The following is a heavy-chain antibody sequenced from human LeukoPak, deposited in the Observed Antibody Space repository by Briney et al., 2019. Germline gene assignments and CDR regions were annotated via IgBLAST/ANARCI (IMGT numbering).Heavy chain of an antibody. CDR2: IYYSGST. D-gene: IGHD2-2*01. V-gene: IGHV4-30-4*01. J-gene: IGHJ6*02. CDR1: GGSISSGDYY. CDR3: ARGPRPRYCSSTSCYYYYGMDV. Sequence: SSETLSLTCTVSGGSISSGDYYWSWIRQPPGKGLEWIGYIYYSGSTYYNPSLKSRVTISVDTSKNQFSLKLSSVTAADTAVYYCARGPRPRYCSSTSCYYYYGMDVWGQGTTVTVSS.